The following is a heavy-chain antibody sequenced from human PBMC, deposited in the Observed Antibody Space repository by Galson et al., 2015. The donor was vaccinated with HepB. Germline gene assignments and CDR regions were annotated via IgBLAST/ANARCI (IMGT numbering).Heavy chain of an antibody. D-gene: IGHD3-16*02. V-gene: IGHV3-15*01. CDR1: GFTFSNAW. J-gene: IGHJ4*02. Sequence: SLRLSCAASGFTFSNAWMSWVRQAPGKGLEWVGRIKSKTDGGTTDYAAPVKGRFTISRDDSKNTLYLQMNSLKTEDTAVYYCTTDFFAGYVWGSYQGAFFDYRGQGTLVTVSS. CDR2: IKSKTDGGTT. CDR3: TTDFFAGYVWGSYQGAFFDY.